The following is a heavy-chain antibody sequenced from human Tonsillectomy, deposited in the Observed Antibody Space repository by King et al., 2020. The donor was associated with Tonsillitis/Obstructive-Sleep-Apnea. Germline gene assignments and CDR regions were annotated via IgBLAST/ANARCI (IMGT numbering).Heavy chain of an antibody. Sequence: VQLVESGGGVVQPGRSLRLSCAASGFTFSSYAMHWVRQAPGKGLEWVAVISYDGSNKYYADSVKGRFTISRDNSKNTLYLQMNSLRAEDTAVYYCARGGYCSSTSCPERYYYYYMDVWGKGTTLTVSS. CDR1: GFTFSSYA. J-gene: IGHJ6*03. CDR2: ISYDGSNK. V-gene: IGHV3-30*04. CDR3: ARGGYCSSTSCPERYYYYYMDV. D-gene: IGHD2-2*01.